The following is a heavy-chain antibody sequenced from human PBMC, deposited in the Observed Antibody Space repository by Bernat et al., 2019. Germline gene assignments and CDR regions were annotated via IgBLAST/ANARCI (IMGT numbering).Heavy chain of an antibody. CDR1: GFTFSSYA. J-gene: IGHJ6*03. D-gene: IGHD1-7*01. Sequence: EVQLLESGGGLVQPGGSLRLSCAASGFTFSSYAMSWVRQAPGKGLEWVSAISGSGGSTYYADSVKGRFTISRDNSKNTLYLQMNSLRAEDTAVYYCVKFGTKPRSYYYYYMDVWGKGTTVTVSS. CDR2: ISGSGGST. V-gene: IGHV3-23*01. CDR3: VKFGTKPRSYYYYYMDV.